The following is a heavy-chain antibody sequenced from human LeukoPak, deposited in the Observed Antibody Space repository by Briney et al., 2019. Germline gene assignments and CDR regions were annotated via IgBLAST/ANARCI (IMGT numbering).Heavy chain of an antibody. CDR1: GFTFSSYW. CDR3: ARDSDIAARNLDY. CDR2: INSDGSST. V-gene: IGHV3-74*01. Sequence: RGSLRLSCAASGFTFSSYWMHWVRQAPGKGLVWVSRINSDGSSTSYADSVKGRFTISRDNAKNTLYLQMNSLRAEDTAVYYCARDSDIAARNLDYWGQGTLVTVSS. D-gene: IGHD6-6*01. J-gene: IGHJ4*02.